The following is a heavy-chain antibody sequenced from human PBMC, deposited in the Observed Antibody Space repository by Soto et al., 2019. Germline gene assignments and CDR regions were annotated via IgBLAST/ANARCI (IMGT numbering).Heavy chain of an antibody. V-gene: IGHV1-58*02. CDR2: IVVASSRT. CDR1: GFDFGSFG. CDR3: SADHPHTAIGWPV. J-gene: IGHJ6*02. Sequence: SVKVSCKASGFDFGSFGIQFLRQTRGRGLEWIGWIVVASSRTNYARQFQGRVAFSRDMSSTTAYMDLYDLKSDDTAVYFCSADHPHTAIGWPVWGQGTTVTVSS.